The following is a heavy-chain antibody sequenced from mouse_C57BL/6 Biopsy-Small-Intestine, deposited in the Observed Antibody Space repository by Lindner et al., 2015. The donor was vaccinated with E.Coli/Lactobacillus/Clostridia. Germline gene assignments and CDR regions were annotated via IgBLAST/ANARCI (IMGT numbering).Heavy chain of an antibody. V-gene: IGHV5-4*01. CDR2: ITYGGTYT. J-gene: IGHJ4*01. Sequence: EVQLQESGGGLVKPGGSLKLSCAASGFTFSGFAMSWVRQTPEKRLEWVATITYGGTYTYYPDNLKGRFTISRDDAKDNLYLQMSHLKSEDTAVYYCAREGTYYSNFYAMDYWGQGTSVTVSS. CDR1: GFTFSGFA. D-gene: IGHD2-5*01. CDR3: AREGTYYSNFYAMDY.